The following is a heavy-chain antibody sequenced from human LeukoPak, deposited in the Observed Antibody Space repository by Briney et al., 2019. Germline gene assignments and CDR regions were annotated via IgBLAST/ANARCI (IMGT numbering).Heavy chain of an antibody. D-gene: IGHD3-3*01. J-gene: IGHJ4*02. CDR1: GFTFYHYA. CDR2: IKSKTDGGTT. V-gene: IGHV3-15*01. CDR3: TTDSTIFGVVRGSPDY. Sequence: PGRSLRLSCKASGFTFYHYAMHWVRQVPGKGLEWVGRIKSKTDGGTTDYAAPVKGRFTISRDDSKNTLYLQMNSLKTEDTAVYYCTTDSTIFGVVRGSPDYWGQGTLVTVSS.